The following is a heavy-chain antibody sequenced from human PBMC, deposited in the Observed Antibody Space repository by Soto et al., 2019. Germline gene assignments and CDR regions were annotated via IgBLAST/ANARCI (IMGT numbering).Heavy chain of an antibody. V-gene: IGHV4-30-4*01. D-gene: IGHD2-2*01. Sequence: QVELQESGPGLVKPSQTLSLTCSVSGGSVSSGDYYWSWIRQPPGKGLEWIGYIYYSGSTYYSPSLRSRIILSYDASKNQFSLKLSSVTAADTAVYYCARATSPHCTSIICYAHYYYGMDVWGQGTTVTVSS. CDR3: ARATSPHCTSIICYAHYYYGMDV. CDR1: GGSVSSGDYY. J-gene: IGHJ6*02. CDR2: IYYSGST.